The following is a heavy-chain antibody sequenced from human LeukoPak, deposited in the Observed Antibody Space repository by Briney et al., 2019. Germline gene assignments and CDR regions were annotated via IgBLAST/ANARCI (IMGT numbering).Heavy chain of an antibody. Sequence: GRSLRPSCAASGFTFSSYGMHWVRQAPGKGPEWVAVIWYDGSNKYYADSVKGRFTIPRDNSKNTLYLQMNSLRAEDTAVYYCATSPTFDPWGQGTLVTVSS. J-gene: IGHJ5*02. V-gene: IGHV3-33*01. CDR1: GFTFSSYG. CDR2: IWYDGSNK. CDR3: ATSPTFDP.